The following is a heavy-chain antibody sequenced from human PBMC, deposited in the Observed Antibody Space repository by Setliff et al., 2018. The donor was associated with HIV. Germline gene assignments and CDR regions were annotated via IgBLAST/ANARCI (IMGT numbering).Heavy chain of an antibody. D-gene: IGHD2-21*01. CDR1: GYTFSSYA. CDR3: ARYALCSDDCSDEGADI. J-gene: IGHJ4*02. V-gene: IGHV1-18*01. CDR2: INLYKDDT. Sequence: ASVKVSCKASGYTFSSYAITWVRQAPGQGLEWMGSINLYKDDTHYAQKFQDRVAMTADTSTNTVYMELRSPRSDDTAVYYCARYALCSDDCSDEGADIWGQGTLVTVSS.